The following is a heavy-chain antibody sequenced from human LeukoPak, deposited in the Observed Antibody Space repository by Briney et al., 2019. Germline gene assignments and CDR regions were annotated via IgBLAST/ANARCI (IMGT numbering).Heavy chain of an antibody. CDR1: GYAFTSYD. D-gene: IGHD3-10*01. J-gene: IGHJ4*02. CDR2: MNPNSGNT. V-gene: IGHV1-8*01. CDR3: ARVYGGGDFDY. Sequence: ASVKVSCKASGYAFTSYDINGVRQATGQGLEWMGWMNPNSGNTGYAQKFQGRVTMTWDTSISTAYMELSSLRSEDTAVYYCARVYGGGDFDYWGQGTLVTVSS.